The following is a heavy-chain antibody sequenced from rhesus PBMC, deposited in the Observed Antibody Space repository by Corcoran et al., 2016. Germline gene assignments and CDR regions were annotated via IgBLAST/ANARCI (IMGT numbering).Heavy chain of an antibody. CDR2: ITPKTGGT. CDR3: VRTYCSGIYCYAPLY. D-gene: IGHD2-27*01. V-gene: IGHV1-138*01. CDR1: GYTFTDYY. J-gene: IGHJ4*01. Sequence: QVQLVQSGAEVKKPGSSVKVSCKASGYTFTDYYMHWVRQAPGQGLEWMGEITPKTGGTNYAQKFQGRVTRTRDTTTSTAYMELSSLRSEDTAVYYCVRTYCSGIYCYAPLYWGQGVLVTVSS.